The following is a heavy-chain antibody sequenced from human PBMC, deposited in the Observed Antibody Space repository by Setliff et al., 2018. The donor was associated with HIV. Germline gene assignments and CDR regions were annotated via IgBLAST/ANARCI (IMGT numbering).Heavy chain of an antibody. Sequence: GGSLRLSCTVSGFTFSDYWMHWVRRGPGRGLEWVSRIGRDGTVAHYADSVKSRFTISRDNARNTLFLQMNSLGVEDTALYYCGRDVHDAAADNWGRGTLVTVSS. CDR3: GRDVHDAAADN. J-gene: IGHJ4*02. CDR2: IGRDGTVA. CDR1: GFTFSDYW. D-gene: IGHD6-13*01. V-gene: IGHV3-74*01.